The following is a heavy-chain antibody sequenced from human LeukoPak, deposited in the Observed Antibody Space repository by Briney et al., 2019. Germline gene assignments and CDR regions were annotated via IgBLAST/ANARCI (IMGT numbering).Heavy chain of an antibody. CDR2: IYYSGST. CDR3: GRGDVTHAFDI. J-gene: IGHJ3*02. CDR1: GVSISSGGYY. Sequence: SQTLSLTCTVSGVSISSGGYYWSWIRQHPGKGLERIGYIYYSGSTYYNPSLKSRVTISVDTSKNQFSLKLSSVTAADTAVYYCGRGDVTHAFDIWGQGTMVTVSS. D-gene: IGHD1-14*01. V-gene: IGHV4-31*03.